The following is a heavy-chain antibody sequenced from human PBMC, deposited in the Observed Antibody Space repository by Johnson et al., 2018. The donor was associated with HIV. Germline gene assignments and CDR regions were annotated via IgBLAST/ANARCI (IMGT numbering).Heavy chain of an antibody. CDR1: GFTFSSYG. Sequence: MQLVESGGGVVQPGGSLRLSCAASGFTFSSYGMHWVRQAPGKGLEWVSYISSSGSTIYYADSVKGRFTISRDNSKNTLYLQMNSLRAEDTAVYYCARDEPYNLNAFDIWGQGTMVTVSS. J-gene: IGHJ3*02. V-gene: IGHV3-48*01. CDR2: ISSSGSTI. D-gene: IGHD5-24*01. CDR3: ARDEPYNLNAFDI.